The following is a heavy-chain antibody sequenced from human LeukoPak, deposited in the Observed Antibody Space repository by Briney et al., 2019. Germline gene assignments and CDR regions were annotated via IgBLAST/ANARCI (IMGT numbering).Heavy chain of an antibody. D-gene: IGHD1-20*01. V-gene: IGHV3-23*01. Sequence: GGSLRLSCAASGFTFSSYSMNWVRQAPGKGLEWVSAISGSGSNTYHADSVKGRFTISRDNSKNTLYLQMKSLRADDTAIYYCANHNWNDVIDYWGQGTLVTVSS. CDR1: GFTFSSYS. CDR3: ANHNWNDVIDY. CDR2: ISGSGSNT. J-gene: IGHJ4*02.